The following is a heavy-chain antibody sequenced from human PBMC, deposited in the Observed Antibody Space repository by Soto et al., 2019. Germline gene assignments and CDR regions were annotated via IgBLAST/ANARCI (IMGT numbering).Heavy chain of an antibody. V-gene: IGHV4-59*01. CDR2: IYYSGST. CDR1: GGSISSYY. D-gene: IGHD1-7*01. CDR3: ARRYGTTFDY. Sequence: QVQLQESGPGLLKPSETLSLTSTVSGGSISSYYWSWIRQPPGKGLEWIGYIYYSGSTNYNPSLKSRVTISVDTSKNQFSLKLSSVTAADTAVYYCARRYGTTFDYWGQGTLVTVSS. J-gene: IGHJ4*02.